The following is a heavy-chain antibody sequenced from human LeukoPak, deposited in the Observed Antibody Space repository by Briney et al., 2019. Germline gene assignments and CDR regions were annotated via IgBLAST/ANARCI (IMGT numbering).Heavy chain of an antibody. V-gene: IGHV3-64D*06. CDR3: VKPDPARWLQYDY. CDR2: ISSSGGST. Sequence: GGSLRLSCAASGFTFNTYAMHWVRQAPGKGLQFVSTISSSGGSTYYAASVKRRFTISRDNSKSTLYLQMSSLRPEDTAVYYCVKPDPARWLQYDYWGQGTLVTVSS. D-gene: IGHD5-24*01. CDR1: GFTFNTYA. J-gene: IGHJ4*02.